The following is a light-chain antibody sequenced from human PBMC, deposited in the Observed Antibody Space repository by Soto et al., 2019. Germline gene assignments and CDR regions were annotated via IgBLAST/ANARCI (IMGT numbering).Light chain of an antibody. Sequence: DIQMTQSPSSLSASVGDRVTITCRTSQDISNYLAWYQQKPGKVPKLLIYAASSRATGIPDRFSGSGSGTDFTLTISRLEPEDFAVYYCQQHGSSPITFGQGTRLEIK. CDR3: QQHGSSPIT. V-gene: IGKV1-NL1*01. CDR2: AAS. J-gene: IGKJ5*01. CDR1: QDISNY.